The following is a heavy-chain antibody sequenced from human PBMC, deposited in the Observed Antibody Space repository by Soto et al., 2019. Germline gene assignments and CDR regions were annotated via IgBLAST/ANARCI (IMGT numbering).Heavy chain of an antibody. CDR1: EFTFANAW. J-gene: IGHJ4*02. D-gene: IGHD4-17*01. CDR3: TSLYYGH. V-gene: IGHV3-15*01. CDR2: IKRKADGGTT. Sequence: EVQLVESGGDLVKPGGSLRLSCAASEFTFANAWISWVRQAPGKGLEWVCRIKRKADGGTTDYAAPVKGRFTISRDESQNTLYLQMNSLKTEDTAVYYCTSLYYGHWGQGTLVTVSS.